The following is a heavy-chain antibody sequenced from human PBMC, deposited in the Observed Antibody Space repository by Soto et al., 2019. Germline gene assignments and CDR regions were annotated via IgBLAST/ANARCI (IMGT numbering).Heavy chain of an antibody. CDR2: IRYDGSNR. CDR1: GFTFSSFG. J-gene: IGHJ5*02. V-gene: IGHV3-33*01. Sequence: QVQLVESGGGVVQAGRSLRLSCAASGFTFSSFGMNWVRQAPGKGLVWVAVIRYDGSNRYYADSVKGRFTISRDNTKNTLFLEMNSLSAEDTAVYYCARDSVGYTSGAGFEPWGQGTLVTVSS. D-gene: IGHD2-2*02. CDR3: ARDSVGYTSGAGFEP.